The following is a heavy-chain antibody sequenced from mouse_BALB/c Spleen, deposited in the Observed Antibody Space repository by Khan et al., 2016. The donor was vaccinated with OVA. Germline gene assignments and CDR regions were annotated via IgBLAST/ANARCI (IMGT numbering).Heavy chain of an antibody. CDR1: GYTFTYYY. J-gene: IGHJ2*01. D-gene: IGHD1-1*01. V-gene: IGHV1-84*02. CDR2: IYPGNDNT. CDR3: ARGGYYRNSLFDY. Sequence: QVQLQQSGPELVKPGASVKISCKASGYTFTYYYINWVKQKPGQGLEWIGWIYPGNDNTKYNEKFKDMATLTVDTSSNIAFMQLSSLTSEDTAVYFCARGGYYRNSLFDYWGQGTTLTVSS.